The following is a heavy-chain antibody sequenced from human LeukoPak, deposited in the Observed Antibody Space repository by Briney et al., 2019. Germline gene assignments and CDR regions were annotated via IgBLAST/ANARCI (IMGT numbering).Heavy chain of an antibody. Sequence: PSETLSLTCAVYGGSFSGYYWSWIRQPPGKGLEWIGEINHSGSTNYNPSLKSRVTISVDTSRNQFSLELSSVTAADTALYYCARIDTVVLPSTMFDYWGQGTLVTVSS. CDR2: INHSGST. D-gene: IGHD2-2*01. J-gene: IGHJ4*02. CDR3: ARIDTVVLPSTMFDY. CDR1: GGSFSGYY. V-gene: IGHV4-34*01.